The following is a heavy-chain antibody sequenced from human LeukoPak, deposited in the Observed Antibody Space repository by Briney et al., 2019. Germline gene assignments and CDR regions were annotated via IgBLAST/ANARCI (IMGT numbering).Heavy chain of an antibody. CDR1: GYTFTGYY. V-gene: IGHV1-2*02. J-gene: IGHJ5*02. CDR3: ARDATYSSGWYIDP. Sequence: ASVKVSCKASGYTFTGYYMHWVRQAPGQGLEWMGWINPNSSGTNYAQKFQGRVTMTRDTSISTAYMELSRLRSDDTAVYYCARDATYSSGWYIDPWGQGTLVTVSS. CDR2: INPNSSGT. D-gene: IGHD6-19*01.